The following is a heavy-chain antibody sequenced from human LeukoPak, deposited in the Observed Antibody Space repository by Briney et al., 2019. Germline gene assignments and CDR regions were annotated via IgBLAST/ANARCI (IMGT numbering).Heavy chain of an antibody. CDR2: ISGSGGST. V-gene: IGHV3-23*01. CDR1: GFTFSSYA. D-gene: IGHD2-2*01. CDR3: AKDSIVVAPAAIFSGDRVVNWFDP. J-gene: IGHJ5*02. Sequence: GGSLRLSCAASGFTFSSYAMSWVRQAPGKGLEWVSAISGSGGSTYYADSVKGRFTISRDNSKNTLYLQMNSLRAEDTAVYYCAKDSIVVAPAAIFSGDRVVNWFDPWGQGTLVTVSS.